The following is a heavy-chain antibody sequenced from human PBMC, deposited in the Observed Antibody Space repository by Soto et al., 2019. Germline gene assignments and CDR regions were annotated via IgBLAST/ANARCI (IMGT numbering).Heavy chain of an antibody. Sequence: SETLSLTCTVSGGSISSGGYYWSWIRQHPGKGLEWIGYIYYSGSTYYNPSLKSRVTISVDKSKNQFSLKLSSVTAADTAVYYCARVSGSYYYGMDVWGQGTTVTVPS. J-gene: IGHJ6*02. CDR2: IYYSGST. CDR1: GGSISSGGYY. CDR3: ARVSGSYYYGMDV. D-gene: IGHD1-26*01. V-gene: IGHV4-31*03.